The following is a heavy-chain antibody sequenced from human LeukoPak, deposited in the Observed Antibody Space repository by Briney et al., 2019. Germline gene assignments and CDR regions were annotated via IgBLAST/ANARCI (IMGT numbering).Heavy chain of an antibody. V-gene: IGHV3-74*01. D-gene: IGHD3-10*01. CDR3: ARDYGRSRDYGMDV. J-gene: IGHJ6*02. Sequence: GGSLRLSCAASGFTFSNYWMHWVRQAPGKGLVWVSRINSDGSSTSYEDSVKGRFTISRDNAKNTLFLQMNSLRAEDTAMYYCARDYGRSRDYGMDVWGQGTTVTVSS. CDR2: INSDGSST. CDR1: GFTFSNYW.